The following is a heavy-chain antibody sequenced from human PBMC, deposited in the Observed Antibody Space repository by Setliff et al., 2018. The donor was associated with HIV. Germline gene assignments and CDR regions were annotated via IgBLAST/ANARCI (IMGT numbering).Heavy chain of an antibody. D-gene: IGHD2-21*01. J-gene: IGHJ4*02. CDR2: ISRGGHTI. V-gene: IGHV3-11*01. CDR3: TRPPMKRLGDGDY. CDR1: GFTFSSYA. Sequence: LSLSCAASGFTFSSYAMGWIRQAPGKGLEWISYISRGGHTIHYAESVKGRFTISRDNSKNSLYLQMNSLRAEDTAVYYCTRPPMKRLGDGDYWGQGTLVTVSS.